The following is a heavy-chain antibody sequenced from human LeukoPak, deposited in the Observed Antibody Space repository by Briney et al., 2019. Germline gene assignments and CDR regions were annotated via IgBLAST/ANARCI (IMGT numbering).Heavy chain of an antibody. CDR2: INTDGSIT. D-gene: IGHD3-9*01. J-gene: IGHJ5*02. Sequence: GGSLRLSCAASGFTFSTYLMHWVRQAPGKGLVWVSRINTDGSITTYADSVKGRFTISRDNAKNTLYLQMNSLRDEDTAVYYCASLGTLVPWGQGTLVTVSS. CDR3: ASLGTLVP. CDR1: GFTFSTYL. V-gene: IGHV3-74*03.